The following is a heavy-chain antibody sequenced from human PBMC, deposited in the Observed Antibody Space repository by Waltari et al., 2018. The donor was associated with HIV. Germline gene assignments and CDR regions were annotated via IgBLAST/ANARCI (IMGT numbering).Heavy chain of an antibody. V-gene: IGHV3-23*01. D-gene: IGHD6-13*01. CDR3: AKDEAGAGSPEVWFDP. CDR1: GSPFSSYA. J-gene: IGHJ5*02. CDR2: ISDSTGRT. Sequence: EMQLLESGGGLVQPGGSLRLSCAASGSPFSSYALPWVRQAPGKGLEWVSGISDSTGRTYYGDSVKGRFTISRDNSKNTLYLQMSSLRVEDTAIYYCAKDEAGAGSPEVWFDPWGQGTLVTVSS.